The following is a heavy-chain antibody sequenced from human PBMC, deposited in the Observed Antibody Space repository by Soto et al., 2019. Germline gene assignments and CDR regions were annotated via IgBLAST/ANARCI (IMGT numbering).Heavy chain of an antibody. Sequence: SETLSLTCAVYGGSFSGYYWSWIRQPPGKGLEWIGEINHSGSTNYNPSLKSRVTISVDTSKNQFSLKLSSVTAADTAVYYCVREQYDSSGYYPRDFDYWGQGTLVTVSS. V-gene: IGHV4-34*01. CDR3: VREQYDSSGYYPRDFDY. J-gene: IGHJ4*02. CDR2: INHSGST. CDR1: GGSFSGYY. D-gene: IGHD3-22*01.